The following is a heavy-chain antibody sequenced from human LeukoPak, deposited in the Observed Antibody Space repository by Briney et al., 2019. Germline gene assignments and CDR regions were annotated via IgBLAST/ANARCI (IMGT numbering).Heavy chain of an antibody. CDR3: ARGGYSYGPKMYYYYYGMDV. D-gene: IGHD5-18*01. CDR2: INTNTGNP. CDR1: GYTFTSYA. J-gene: IGHJ6*02. Sequence: ASVKVSCKASGYTFTSYAMNWVRQAPGQGLEWMGWINTNTGNPTYAQGFTGRFVFSFDTSVSTAYLQISSLKAEDTAVYYCARGGYSYGPKMYYYYYGMDVWGQGTTVTVSS. V-gene: IGHV7-4-1*02.